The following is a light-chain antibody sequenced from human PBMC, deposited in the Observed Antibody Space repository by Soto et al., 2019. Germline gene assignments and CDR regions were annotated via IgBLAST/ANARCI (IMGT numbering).Light chain of an antibody. CDR1: LSISGW. J-gene: IGKJ1*01. Sequence: DIQLTQSPSTLSASIGDTVTITCRASLSISGWLAWYQQAPGKAPKLLIFNAFTLQRGVPSRFRGGGSGTEFTLTISSLHPDDSAIYYCQQYNSYPWTFGLGTKVE. CDR2: NAF. V-gene: IGKV1-5*01. CDR3: QQYNSYPWT.